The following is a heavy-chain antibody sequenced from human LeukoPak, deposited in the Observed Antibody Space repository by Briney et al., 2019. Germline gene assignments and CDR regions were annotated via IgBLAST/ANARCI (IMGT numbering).Heavy chain of an antibody. D-gene: IGHD3-3*01. J-gene: IGHJ6*03. CDR1: GFTFISYW. CDR3: ARDQVYAFWSGRFDYYYYYMDV. Sequence: PGGSLRLSCVASGFTFISYWIHWVRQAPGKGLVWVSRINSDGGSTDYADSVKGRFTISRDNAKNTLYLQMNSLRAEDTAVYYCARDQVYAFWSGRFDYYYYYMDVWGKGTTVTVSS. CDR2: INSDGGST. V-gene: IGHV3-74*01.